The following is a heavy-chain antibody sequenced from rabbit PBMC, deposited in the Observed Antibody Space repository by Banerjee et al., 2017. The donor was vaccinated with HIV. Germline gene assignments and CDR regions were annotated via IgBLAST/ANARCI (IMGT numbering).Heavy chain of an antibody. J-gene: IGHJ4*01. V-gene: IGHV1S40*01. CDR2: IYTGSSGST. CDR1: GFDLSSYYY. Sequence: QSLEESGGGLVKPGASLTLTCKASGFDLSSYYYMCWVRQAPGKGLEWIACIYTGSSGSTYYASWAKGRFTISKPSSTTVTLQMTSLTAADTATYFCARRSSSAYAGFNLWGPGTLVTVS. CDR3: ARRSSSAYAGFNL. D-gene: IGHD1-1*01.